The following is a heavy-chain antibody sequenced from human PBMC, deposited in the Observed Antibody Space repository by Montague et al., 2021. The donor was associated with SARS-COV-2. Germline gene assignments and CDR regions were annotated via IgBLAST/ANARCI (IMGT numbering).Heavy chain of an antibody. V-gene: IGHV4-59*11. CDR1: GGSTRSHY. CDR3: ARTRLDYSDYVFDY. Sequence: SETLSLTCSVSGGSTRSHYWSWIRQPPGKGLEWIGYIYYSGTTNYNPSLKSRVTISVDTSKNQFSLKLSSVTAADTAVFYCARTRLDYSDYVFDYWGQGILVTVSS. J-gene: IGHJ4*02. D-gene: IGHD4-11*01. CDR2: IYYSGTT.